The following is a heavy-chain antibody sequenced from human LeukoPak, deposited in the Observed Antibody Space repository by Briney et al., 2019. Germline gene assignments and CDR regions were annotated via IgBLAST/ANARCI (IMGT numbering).Heavy chain of an antibody. D-gene: IGHD3-9*01. CDR2: IYPGDSDT. CDR1: GYSFTSYW. Sequence: HGESLKISCKGSGYSFTSYWIGWVRQMPGKGLEWIGIIYPGDSDTRYSPSFQGQVTISADKSISTAYLQWSSLKASDTAMYYGARTINYYYYGMDVWGQGTTVTVSS. J-gene: IGHJ6*02. V-gene: IGHV5-51*01. CDR3: ARTINYYYYGMDV.